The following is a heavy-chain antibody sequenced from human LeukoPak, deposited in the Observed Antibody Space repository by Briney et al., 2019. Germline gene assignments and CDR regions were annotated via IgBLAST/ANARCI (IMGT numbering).Heavy chain of an antibody. V-gene: IGHV1-2*02. D-gene: IGHD5-24*01. Sequence: ASVKVSCKASGYTFTGYYMHWVRQAPGQGLEWMGWINPNSGGTNYAQKFQGRVTMTRDTSISTAYMELNRLRSDDTAVYYCARVRDGNTVDFDYWGQGTLVTVSS. CDR3: ARVRDGNTVDFDY. CDR2: INPNSGGT. J-gene: IGHJ4*02. CDR1: GYTFTGYY.